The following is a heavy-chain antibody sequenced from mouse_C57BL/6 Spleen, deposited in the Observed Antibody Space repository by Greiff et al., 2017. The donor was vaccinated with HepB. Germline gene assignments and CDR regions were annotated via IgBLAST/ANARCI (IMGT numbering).Heavy chain of an antibody. CDR2: IYPGDGDT. Sequence: LVESGAELVKPGASVKISCKASGYAFSSYWMNWVKQRPGKGLEWIGQIYPGDGDTNYNGKFKGKATLTADKSSSTAYMQLSSLTSEDSAVYFCARSDYDLYAMDYWGQGTSVTVSS. CDR3: ARSDYDLYAMDY. V-gene: IGHV1-80*01. CDR1: GYAFSSYW. D-gene: IGHD2-4*01. J-gene: IGHJ4*01.